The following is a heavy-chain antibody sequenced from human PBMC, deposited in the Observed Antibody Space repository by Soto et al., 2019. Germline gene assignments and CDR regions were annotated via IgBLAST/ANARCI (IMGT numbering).Heavy chain of an antibody. CDR1: GGSVSSGSYY. D-gene: IGHD2-21*01. CDR2: IHYSGTC. CDR3: ARHWIAGSSIP. V-gene: IGHV4-39*01. Sequence: AESLSLTCTVSGGSVSSGSYYWSWIRQPPGKGLEWIGYIHYSGTCYYNPSLKSRVTIFVDTSKNQLSLKLSSVTAADTAVYYCARHWIAGSSIPWGQGTLVTVPS. J-gene: IGHJ5*02.